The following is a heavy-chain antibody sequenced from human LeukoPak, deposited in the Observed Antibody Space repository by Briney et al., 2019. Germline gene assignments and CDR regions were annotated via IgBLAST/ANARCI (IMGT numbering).Heavy chain of an antibody. Sequence: SETLSLTCTVSSGSISSGSYYWSWIRQPAGKGLEWIGRIYTSGNSNYNPSLKSRVTISVDASKNQFSLKLSSVTAADTAPCYCAREERGSSYGWAFDIWGQGTMFTVSS. CDR2: IYTSGNS. CDR1: SGSISSGSYY. J-gene: IGHJ3*02. D-gene: IGHD5-18*01. V-gene: IGHV4-61*02. CDR3: AREERGSSYGWAFDI.